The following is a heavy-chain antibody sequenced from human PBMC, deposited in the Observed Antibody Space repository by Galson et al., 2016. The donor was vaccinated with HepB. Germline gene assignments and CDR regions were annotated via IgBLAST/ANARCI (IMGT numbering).Heavy chain of an antibody. V-gene: IGHV5-51*01. CDR2: IYPGDSDT. Sequence: QSGAAVKKPGESLKISRKASGYNFTNYWIAWVRQMPGKGLEWMGIIYPGDSDTRYSLSFKGQVTVSADKSISSAYLQWSSLKASDTAIYYCARRTGSENYLGGTQAFFDYWGQGTLVTVSS. CDR3: ARRTGSENYLGGTQAFFDY. J-gene: IGHJ4*02. D-gene: IGHD1-14*01. CDR1: GYNFTNYW.